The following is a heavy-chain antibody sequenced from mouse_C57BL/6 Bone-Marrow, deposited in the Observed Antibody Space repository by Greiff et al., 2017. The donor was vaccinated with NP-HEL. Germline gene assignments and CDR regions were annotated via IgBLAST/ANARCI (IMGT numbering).Heavy chain of an antibody. J-gene: IGHJ3*01. CDR1: GYTFTDYE. V-gene: IGHV1-15*01. CDR2: IDPETGGT. D-gene: IGHD1-1*02. CDR3: TREGLWRGPWFAY. Sequence: QVQLQQSGAELVRPGASVTLSCKASGYTFTDYEMHWVKQTPVHGLEWIGAIDPETGGTAYNQKFKGKAILTADKSSSTAYMELRSLTSEDSAVYYCTREGLWRGPWFAYWGQGTLVTVSA.